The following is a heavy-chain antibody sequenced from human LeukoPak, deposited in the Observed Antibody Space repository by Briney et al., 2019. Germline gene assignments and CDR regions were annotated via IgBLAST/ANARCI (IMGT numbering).Heavy chain of an antibody. V-gene: IGHV3-15*01. CDR3: TTVKGTIYNDFWSGYYFGLDY. CDR2: IKSKTDGGTT. J-gene: IGHJ4*02. CDR1: GFTFSNAW. D-gene: IGHD3-3*01. Sequence: GGPLRLSCAASGFTFSNAWMSWVRQAPGKGLEWVGRIKSKTDGGTTDYAAPVKGRFTISRDDSKNTLYLQMNSPKTEDTAVYYCTTVKGTIYNDFWSGYYFGLDYWGQGTLVTVSS.